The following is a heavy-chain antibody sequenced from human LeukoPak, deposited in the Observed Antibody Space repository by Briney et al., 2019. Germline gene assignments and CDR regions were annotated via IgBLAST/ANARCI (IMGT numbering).Heavy chain of an antibody. CDR2: IYYSGST. CDR1: GGSVSSGSYY. V-gene: IGHV4-61*01. J-gene: IGHJ4*02. CDR3: ARYIVATNYLDY. D-gene: IGHD5-12*01. Sequence: SETLSLTCTVSGGSVSSGSYYWSWIRQPPWKGLEWIGYIYYSGSTNYNPSLKSRVTISVDTSKNQFSLKLSSVTAADTAVYYCARYIVATNYLDYWGQGTLVTVSS.